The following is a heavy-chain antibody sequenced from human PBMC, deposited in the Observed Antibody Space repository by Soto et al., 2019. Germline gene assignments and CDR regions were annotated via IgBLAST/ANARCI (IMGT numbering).Heavy chain of an antibody. J-gene: IGHJ6*01. CDR1: GCTFSSYA. D-gene: IGHD3-22*01. V-gene: IGHV1-69*13. CDR2: IIPIFGTA. CDR3: ANGGYYYDSSGYYTGSYYYYGMQV. Sequence: ASVKVSCKASGCTFSSYAISWVRQARGQGLEWMGGIIPIFGTANYAQKFQGRVTITADESTSTAYMELSSLRSEDTAVYYCANGGYYYDSSGYYTGSYYYYGMQVLGQATTDTVS.